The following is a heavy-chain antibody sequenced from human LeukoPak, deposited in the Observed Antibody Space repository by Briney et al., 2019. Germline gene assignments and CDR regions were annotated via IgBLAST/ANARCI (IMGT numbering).Heavy chain of an antibody. CDR3: AWGSGSYSHYYYYGMDV. V-gene: IGHV1-3*01. Sequence: ASVKVSCKASGYTFTSYAMHWVRQAPGQRLEWMGWINAGNGNTKYSQKFQGRVTITRDTSASTAYMELSSLRSEDTAVYYCAWGSGSYSHYYYYGMDVWGQGTMVTVSS. J-gene: IGHJ6*02. D-gene: IGHD3-10*01. CDR1: GYTFTSYA. CDR2: INAGNGNT.